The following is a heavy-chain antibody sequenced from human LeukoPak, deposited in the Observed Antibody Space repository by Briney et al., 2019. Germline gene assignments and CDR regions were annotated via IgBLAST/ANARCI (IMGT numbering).Heavy chain of an antibody. V-gene: IGHV3-23*01. CDR2: TAGSGISK. CDR3: ARLPTFYYDSSGYHYDY. D-gene: IGHD3-22*01. Sequence: TGGSLRLSCVASGFTFNNYAMSWVRQAPGRGLEWASSTAGSGISKDYADSVKGWFTISKDESKNTLYLQMDNLRAEDTGVYFCARLPTFYYDSSGYHYDYWGQGTLVTVSS. J-gene: IGHJ4*02. CDR1: GFTFNNYA.